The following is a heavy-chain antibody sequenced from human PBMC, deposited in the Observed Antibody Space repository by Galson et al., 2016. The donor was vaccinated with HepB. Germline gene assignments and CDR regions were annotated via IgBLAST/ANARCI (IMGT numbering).Heavy chain of an antibody. V-gene: IGHV5-51*01. CDR2: VYPGNSEI. CDR1: GYRFANYW. J-gene: IGHJ3*01. Sequence: QSGAEVKKPGESLKISCKGSGYRFANYWIGWVRQMPGKGLESMGIVYPGNSEIRYSPSFQGQVTISADKSITTVSLQWSSLKASDSAIYYCAGQECRGSDCFSAYDFWGQGTVVTVSS. CDR3: AGQECRGSDCFSAYDF. D-gene: IGHD2-21*02.